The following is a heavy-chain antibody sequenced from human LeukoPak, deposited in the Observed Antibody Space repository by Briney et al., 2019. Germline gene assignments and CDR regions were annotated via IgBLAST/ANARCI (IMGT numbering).Heavy chain of an antibody. CDR1: GFTFSSYA. J-gene: IGHJ6*02. V-gene: IGHV3-21*01. D-gene: IGHD3/OR15-3a*01. CDR2: ISSDSNYI. CDR3: ARVAFGLYVMDV. Sequence: GGSLRLSCAASGFTFSSYAMSWVRQAPGKGLEWVSSISSDSNYIYYADSLKGRFIISRDNAKNSLYLQMISLRAEDTAVYYCARVAFGLYVMDVWGQGTTVTVSS.